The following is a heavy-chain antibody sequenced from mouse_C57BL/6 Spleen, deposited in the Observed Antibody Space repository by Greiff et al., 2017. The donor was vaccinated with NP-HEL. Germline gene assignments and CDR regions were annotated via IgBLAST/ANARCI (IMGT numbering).Heavy chain of an antibody. Sequence: QVQLKQSGAELVKPGASVKMSCKASGYTFTSYWITWVKQRPGQGLEWIGDIYPGSGSTNYNEKFKSKATLTVDTSSSTAYMQLSSLTSEDSAVYYCARGMGYFDYWGQGTTLTVSS. J-gene: IGHJ2*01. CDR2: IYPGSGST. D-gene: IGHD2-3*01. V-gene: IGHV1-55*01. CDR3: ARGMGYFDY. CDR1: GYTFTSYW.